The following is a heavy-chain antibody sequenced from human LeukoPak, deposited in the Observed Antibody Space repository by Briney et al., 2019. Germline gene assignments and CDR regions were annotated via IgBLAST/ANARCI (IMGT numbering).Heavy chain of an antibody. Sequence: GGSLRLSCAASGFTFSYYGIHWVRQAPGKGLDWVAFKGRFTISRDNSKNTLYLELHSLRSEDTAVYYCATHSSAYYYVNPLWQHWGQGTLVTVSS. D-gene: IGHD3-22*01. V-gene: IGHV3-30*02. CDR1: GFTFSYYG. CDR3: ATHSSAYYYVNPLWQH. J-gene: IGHJ1*01.